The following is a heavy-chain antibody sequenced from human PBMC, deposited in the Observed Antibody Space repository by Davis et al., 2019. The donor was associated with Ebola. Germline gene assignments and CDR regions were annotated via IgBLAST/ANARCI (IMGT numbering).Heavy chain of an antibody. CDR2: ISGSGGST. V-gene: IGHV3-23*01. J-gene: IGHJ4*01. CDR3: SKWSIAVAGIGFDY. D-gene: IGHD6-19*01. Sequence: PGGSLRLSCAVSGSTASSNYISWVRQVPGKGLEWGSAISGSGGSTYYADSVKGRFTTARDNSKNTLYLKMNSLRAAETAVYYCSKWSIAVAGIGFDYWSQGTLVTVSS. CDR1: GSTASSNY.